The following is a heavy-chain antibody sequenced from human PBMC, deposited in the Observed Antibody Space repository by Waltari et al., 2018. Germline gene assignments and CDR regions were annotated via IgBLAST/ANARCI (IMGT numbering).Heavy chain of an antibody. CDR2: INPNSGGT. V-gene: IGHV1-2*06. CDR3: AREVYSSGWPLLDY. CDR1: GYTFTGYY. D-gene: IGHD6-19*01. J-gene: IGHJ4*02. Sequence: QVQLVQSGAEVTKPGASVKVSCKASGYTFTGYYMHLVRQAPGQGLEWMGRINPNSGGTNYAQKFQGRVTMTRDTSISTAYMELSRLRSDDTAVYYCAREVYSSGWPLLDYWGQGTLVTVSS.